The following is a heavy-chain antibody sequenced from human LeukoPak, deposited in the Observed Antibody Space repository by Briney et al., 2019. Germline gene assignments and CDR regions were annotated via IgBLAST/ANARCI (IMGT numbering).Heavy chain of an antibody. D-gene: IGHD5-18*01. CDR2: IIPIFGTA. V-gene: IGHV1-69*13. J-gene: IGHJ2*01. CDR1: GGTFSSYA. CDR3: ARVIGDTAMVGDWYFDL. Sequence: GASVKVSCKASGGTFSSYAISWVRQAPGQGLEWMGGIIPIFGTANYAQKFQGRVTITADESTSTAYMELSSLRSEDTAVYYCARVIGDTAMVGDWYFDLWGRGTLVTVSS.